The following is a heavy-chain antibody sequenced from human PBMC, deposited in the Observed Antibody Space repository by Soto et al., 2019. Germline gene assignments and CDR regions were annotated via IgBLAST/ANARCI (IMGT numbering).Heavy chain of an antibody. V-gene: IGHV2-70*01. J-gene: IGHJ6*02. CDR1: GFSLSTSGMC. Sequence: SGPTLVNPTQTLALTCTFSGFSLSTSGMCVTWIRQPPGKALEWLALIDWDDDKYYSTSLKTRLTISKDTSKNQVVLTMTNMDPVDTATYYCARILTEPYDYYGMDVWGQGTTVTVSS. CDR2: IDWDDDK. CDR3: ARILTEPYDYYGMDV.